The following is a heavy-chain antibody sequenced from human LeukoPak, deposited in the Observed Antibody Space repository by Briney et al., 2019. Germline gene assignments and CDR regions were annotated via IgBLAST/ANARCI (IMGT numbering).Heavy chain of an antibody. CDR2: IWYDGSNK. D-gene: IGHD3-3*01. CDR3: AKDPLKIFGVVILMDCFGI. V-gene: IGHV3-33*06. CDR1: GFTFSSYG. J-gene: IGHJ3*02. Sequence: GGSLRLSCAASGFTFSSYGMHWVRQAPGKGLEWVAVIWYDGSNKYYADSVKGRFTISRDNSKNTLYLQMNSLRAEDTAVYYWAKDPLKIFGVVILMDCFGIRGQGTMVTVSS.